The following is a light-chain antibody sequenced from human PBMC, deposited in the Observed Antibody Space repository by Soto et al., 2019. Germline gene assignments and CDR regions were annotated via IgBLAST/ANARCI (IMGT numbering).Light chain of an antibody. CDR3: QQYGRSPT. V-gene: IGKV3-20*01. J-gene: IGKJ1*01. CDR1: QTVRSNY. Sequence: EIVLTQSPGTLSLSPGERATLSCRASQTVRSNYLAWYQQKPGQAPRLLMYGTSSRGTGIPDRFSGSGSGTDFTLTINRLEPEDFAVYFCQQYGRSPTFAQGTKVEIK. CDR2: GTS.